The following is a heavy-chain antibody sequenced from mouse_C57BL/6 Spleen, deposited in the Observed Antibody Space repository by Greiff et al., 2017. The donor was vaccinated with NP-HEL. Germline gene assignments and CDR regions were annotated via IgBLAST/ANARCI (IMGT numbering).Heavy chain of an antibody. V-gene: IGHV10-3*01. CDR2: IRSKSSNYAT. J-gene: IGHJ3*01. D-gene: IGHD3-2*02. Sequence: EVQLVESGGGLVQPKGSLKLSCAASGFTFNTYAMHWVRQAPGKGLEWVARIRSKSSNYATYYADSVKDRFTISRDGSQSMLYLQMNNLETEDTAMYYCVRDSSGYVPFAYWGQGTLVTVSA. CDR3: VRDSSGYVPFAY. CDR1: GFTFNTYA.